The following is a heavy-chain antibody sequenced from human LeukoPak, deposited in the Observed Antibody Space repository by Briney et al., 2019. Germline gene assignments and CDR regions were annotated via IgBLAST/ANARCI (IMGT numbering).Heavy chain of an antibody. V-gene: IGHV4-34*01. D-gene: IGHD6-13*01. CDR3: ARHPQIRYSSSWYRRAGRDYDY. Sequence: SETLSLTCAVYGGSFSGYYWSWIRQPPGKGLEWIGEINHSGSTNYNPSLKSRVTISVDTSKNQFSLKLGSVTAADTAVYYCARHPQIRYSSSWYRRAGRDYDYWGQGTLVTVSS. CDR2: INHSGST. J-gene: IGHJ4*02. CDR1: GGSFSGYY.